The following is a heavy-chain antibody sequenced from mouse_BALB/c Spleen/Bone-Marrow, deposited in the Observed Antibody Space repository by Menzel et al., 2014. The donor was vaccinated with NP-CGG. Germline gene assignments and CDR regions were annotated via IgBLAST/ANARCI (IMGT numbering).Heavy chain of an antibody. D-gene: IGHD2-1*01. Sequence: VQLQQSGAELVKPGASVKLSCKASGYTFTSYYMYWVKQRPGQGLEWIGEINPSNGGTNFNEKFKSKATLTEDKSSSTAYMQLSSLTSEDSAVYYCTRYGNYYFDYWGQGTTLTVSS. V-gene: IGHV1S81*02. CDR1: GYTFTSYY. CDR3: TRYGNYYFDY. J-gene: IGHJ2*01. CDR2: INPSNGGT.